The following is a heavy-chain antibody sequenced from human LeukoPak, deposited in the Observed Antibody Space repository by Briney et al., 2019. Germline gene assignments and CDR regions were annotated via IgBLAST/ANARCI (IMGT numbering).Heavy chain of an antibody. V-gene: IGHV1-24*01. D-gene: IGHD3-22*01. CDR3: ATADSGYYLNWFDP. Sequence: ASVKVSCKVSGYTLTELSMHWVRQAPGKGLEWMGGFDPEDGETIYAQKFQGRVTTTEDTSTDTAYMELSSLRSEDTAVYYCATADSGYYLNWFDPWGQGTLVTVSS. CDR1: GYTLTELS. J-gene: IGHJ5*02. CDR2: FDPEDGET.